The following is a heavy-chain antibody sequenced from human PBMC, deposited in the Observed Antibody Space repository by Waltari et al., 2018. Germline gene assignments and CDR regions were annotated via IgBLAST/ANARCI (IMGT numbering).Heavy chain of an antibody. D-gene: IGHD6-6*01. CDR1: GYSFTSYW. CDR2: IYPGDSDT. V-gene: IGHV5-51*03. J-gene: IGHJ6*02. Sequence: EVQLVQSGAEVKKPGESLKISCKGSGYSFTSYWIGWVRQMPGKGLEWMWIIYPGDSDTRYSPSFQGQVTISADKSISTAYLQWSSLKASDTAMYYCARLGSSSGAYYYYYGMDVWGQGTTVTVSS. CDR3: ARLGSSSGAYYYYYGMDV.